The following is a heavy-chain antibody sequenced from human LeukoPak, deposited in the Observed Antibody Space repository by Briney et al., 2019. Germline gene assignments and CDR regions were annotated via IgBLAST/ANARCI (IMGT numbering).Heavy chain of an antibody. Sequence: SQTLSLTCTVSGGSISSGGYYWSWIRQAPGKGLEWIGSIYKSGSTNYNPSLKSRVTMSVDPSKRQFSLKLSSVTAADTAVYYCARDQRTHGSGSYTNWFDPWGQGTLVTASS. J-gene: IGHJ5*02. CDR2: IYKSGST. CDR1: GGSISSGGYY. D-gene: IGHD3-10*01. CDR3: ARDQRTHGSGSYTNWFDP. V-gene: IGHV4-61*02.